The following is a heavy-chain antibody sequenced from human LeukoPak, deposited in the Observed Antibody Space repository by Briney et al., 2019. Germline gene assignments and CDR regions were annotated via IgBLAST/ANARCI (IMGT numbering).Heavy chain of an antibody. D-gene: IGHD2-8*02. V-gene: IGHV3-66*02. CDR3: ARDRGSYGWDY. CDR1: GFTVSSNY. J-gene: IGHJ4*02. Sequence: PGGSLRLSCAASGFTVSSNYMNWVRHAPGEGLEWGSAIYSGGSTYYADSVKGRFTISRDNSKNTLYLQMNSLRPEDTAVYYCARDRGSYGWDYWGQGTLVTVSS. CDR2: IYSGGST.